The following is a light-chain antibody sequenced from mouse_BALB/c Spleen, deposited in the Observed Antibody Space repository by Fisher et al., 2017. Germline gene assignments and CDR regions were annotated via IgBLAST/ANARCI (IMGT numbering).Light chain of an antibody. CDR2: DTS. CDR3: QQYSGYPLT. CDR1: SSVSY. Sequence: IVITQSTAIMSASPGEKVTMTCSASSSVSYIHWYQQKSGTSPKRWIYDTSKLASGVPARFSGSGSGTSYSLTISSMEAEDAATYYCQQYSGYPLTFGAGTKMELK. J-gene: IGKJ5*01. V-gene: IGKV4-59*01.